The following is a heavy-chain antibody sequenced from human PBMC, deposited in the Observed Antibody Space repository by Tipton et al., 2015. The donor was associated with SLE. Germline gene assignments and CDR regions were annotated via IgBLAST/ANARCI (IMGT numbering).Heavy chain of an antibody. V-gene: IGHV4-59*08. CDR1: GGSISSHY. CDR2: IYYSGST. Sequence: TLSLTCTVSGGSISSHYWSWIRQPPGKGLEWIGYIYYSGSTNYNPSLKSRVTISVDTSKNQFSLKLNSVTAADTAVYYCARAPTGYTSGWYSRYFDLWGRGTLVTVSS. D-gene: IGHD6-19*01. CDR3: ARAPTGYTSGWYSRYFDL. J-gene: IGHJ2*01.